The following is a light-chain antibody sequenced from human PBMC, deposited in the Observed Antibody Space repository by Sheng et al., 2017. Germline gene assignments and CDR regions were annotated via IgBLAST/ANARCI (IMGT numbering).Light chain of an antibody. Sequence: EIVLTQSPGTLSLSPGQRATLSCRASQSVSSSYLAWYQQKPGQAPRLLIYGAFSRATGIPDRFNGSGSGTDFTLTISRLEPEDFAVYHCQQYGSLPITFGQGTRLEIK. J-gene: IGKJ5*01. CDR2: GAF. CDR1: QSVSSSY. V-gene: IGKV3-20*01. CDR3: QQYGSLPIT.